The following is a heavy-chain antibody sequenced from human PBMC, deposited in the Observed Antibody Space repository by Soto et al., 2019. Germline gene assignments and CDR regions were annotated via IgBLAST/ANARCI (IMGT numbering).Heavy chain of an antibody. CDR2: ISSSSSTI. V-gene: IGHV3-48*01. CDR3: ERALDWGYYGMDV. J-gene: IGHJ6*02. Sequence: PGGSLRLSCAASGFTFSSYSMNWVRQAPGKGLEWVSYISSSSSTIYYADSVKGRFPLSRDNAKNSLYLQMNSLRAADTAVYYCERALDWGYYGMDVWGQGPKVTVSS. CDR1: GFTFSSYS. D-gene: IGHD7-27*01.